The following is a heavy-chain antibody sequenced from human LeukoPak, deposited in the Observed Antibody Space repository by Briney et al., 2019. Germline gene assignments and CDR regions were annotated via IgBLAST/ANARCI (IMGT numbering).Heavy chain of an antibody. Sequence: PGGSLRLSCGAFGFTFSTYAMSWVRQAPGKGLEWVSGISDSGGSRHFADSVKGRFTISRDNAKNSLYLQMNSLRAEDTAVYYCARADSSGYYHPINWGQGTLVTVSS. J-gene: IGHJ4*02. CDR2: ISDSGGSR. CDR3: ARADSSGYYHPIN. D-gene: IGHD3-22*01. CDR1: GFTFSTYA. V-gene: IGHV3-23*01.